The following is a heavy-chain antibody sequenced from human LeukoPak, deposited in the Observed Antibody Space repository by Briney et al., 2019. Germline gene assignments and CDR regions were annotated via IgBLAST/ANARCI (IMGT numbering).Heavy chain of an antibody. V-gene: IGHV4-59*01. Sequence: SETLSLTCTVSGGSISPYHWAWIRQSPEKGLEWIGYIYDTGVTNYNPSLRSRLSISVDTSKNLFSLYMRSVTAADTAVYYCARAREKGGYFDYWGQGTLVTASS. CDR3: ARAREKGGYFDY. D-gene: IGHD1-26*01. CDR1: GGSISPYH. J-gene: IGHJ4*02. CDR2: IYDTGVT.